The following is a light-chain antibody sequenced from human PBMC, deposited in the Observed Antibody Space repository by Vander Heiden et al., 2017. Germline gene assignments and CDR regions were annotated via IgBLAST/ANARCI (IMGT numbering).Light chain of an antibody. CDR3: QQNKNWPPIT. Sequence: EIVMTQSPATLSVSPGERATLSCRASQSVSSNLAWYQQKPGQAPRLLIYGASTRDTGIPARFSGSGYGTEFTLTISSRQSEDFAVYYCQQNKNWPPITFGQGTQLDIK. CDR2: GAS. V-gene: IGKV3-15*01. J-gene: IGKJ5*01. CDR1: QSVSSN.